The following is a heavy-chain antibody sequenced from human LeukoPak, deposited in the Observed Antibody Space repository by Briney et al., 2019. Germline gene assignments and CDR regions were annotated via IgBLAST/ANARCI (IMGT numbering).Heavy chain of an antibody. CDR3: AKNNSAWEPQPVP. V-gene: IGHV3-30*02. J-gene: IGHJ5*02. CDR1: GFTFSSYG. CDR2: IRYDGSNK. Sequence: GGSLRLSCAASGFTFSSYGMHWVRQAPGKGLEWVAFIRYDGSNKYYADSVKGRFTISRDNSKNTLYLQMNSLRAEDTAVYYCAKNNSAWEPQPVPWGQGTLVTVSS. D-gene: IGHD6-13*01.